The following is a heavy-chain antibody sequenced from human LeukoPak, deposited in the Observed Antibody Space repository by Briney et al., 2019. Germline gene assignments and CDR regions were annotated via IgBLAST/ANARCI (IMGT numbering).Heavy chain of an antibody. D-gene: IGHD6-25*01. CDR3: AIIPATTAGIDY. J-gene: IGHJ4*02. CDR2: ITPNNGNT. CDR1: GYTFTSYG. Sequence: GASVKVSFKSSGYTFTSYGISWVRQAPGQGLEWMGWITPNNGNTNYAQKLQGRVTMTTDTSTSTAYMELRSLRLDDTAVYYCAIIPATTAGIDYWGQGTLVTVSS. V-gene: IGHV1-18*01.